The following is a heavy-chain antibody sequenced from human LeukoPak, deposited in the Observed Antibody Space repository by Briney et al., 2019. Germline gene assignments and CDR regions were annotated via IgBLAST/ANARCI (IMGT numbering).Heavy chain of an antibody. Sequence: PGGSLRLSCAASGFTFINYPMTWVRHAPGKGLEWVSSISPNAAQTFYADSVRGRFTISRDNSKNTLSLQMNSLRVDDSAIYYCAHLSDEELPHYWGQGTLVTVSS. D-gene: IGHD2-21*01. CDR1: GFTFINYP. CDR3: AHLSDEELPHY. J-gene: IGHJ4*02. CDR2: ISPNAAQT. V-gene: IGHV3-23*01.